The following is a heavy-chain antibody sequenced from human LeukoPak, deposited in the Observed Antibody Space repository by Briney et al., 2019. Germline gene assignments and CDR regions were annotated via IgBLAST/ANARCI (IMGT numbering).Heavy chain of an antibody. V-gene: IGHV3-66*02. D-gene: IGHD3-3*01. J-gene: IGHJ6*03. CDR1: GFTVSSNY. CDR2: IYSGGST. Sequence: GGSLRLSCAASGFTVSSNYMSWVRQAPGKGLERVSVIYSGGSTYYADSVKGRFTISRDNSKNTLYLQMNSLRAEDTAVYYCARDHDFWSGYPIYYMDVWGKGTTVTVSS. CDR3: ARDHDFWSGYPIYYMDV.